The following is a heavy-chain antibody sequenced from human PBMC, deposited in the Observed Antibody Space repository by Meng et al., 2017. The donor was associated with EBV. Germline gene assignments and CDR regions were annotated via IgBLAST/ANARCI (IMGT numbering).Heavy chain of an antibody. V-gene: IGHV1-18*01. CDR2: ISDYNGNT. Sequence: QVPQVQSAAEVQKPGAPVKASCKASASAVTSYGIIWVRQAPGHGLEGMGWISDYNGNTNYAQNLQVRVTMTIYIDTTKDYIELRIMRSTDTAVYFYARARRLYDTSSHFDYWGQGTLVTVSS. J-gene: IGHJ4*02. CDR1: ASAVTSYG. CDR3: ARARRLYDTSSHFDY. D-gene: IGHD3-22*01.